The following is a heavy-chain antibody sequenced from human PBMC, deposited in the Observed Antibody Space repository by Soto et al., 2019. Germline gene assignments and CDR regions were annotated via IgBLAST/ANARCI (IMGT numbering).Heavy chain of an antibody. J-gene: IGHJ4*02. CDR2: ISGSGGST. V-gene: IGHV3-23*01. D-gene: IGHD6-19*01. CDR1: GFTFSSYA. Sequence: GGSLRLSCAASGFTFSSYAMTWVRQAPGKGLEWVSAISGSGGSTYYADSVKGRFTISRDNSKNTLYLQMNSMRAEDTAVYYCAKEGEHSSGWANFDYWGQGTLVTVSS. CDR3: AKEGEHSSGWANFDY.